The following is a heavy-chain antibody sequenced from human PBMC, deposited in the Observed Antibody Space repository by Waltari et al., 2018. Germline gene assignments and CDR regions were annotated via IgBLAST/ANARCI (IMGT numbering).Heavy chain of an antibody. D-gene: IGHD3-10*01. CDR3: AKDPGRAYYYYYGMDV. Sequence: EVQLLESGGGLVQPGGSLRLSCAASGFTFSSYAMSWVRQAPGKGLEWVSALSGSGGRTYDPDSVKGRFTSARDNSKNTLYLQMNSLRAEDTAVYYCAKDPGRAYYYYYGMDVWGQGTTGTVSS. J-gene: IGHJ6*02. CDR2: LSGSGGRT. CDR1: GFTFSSYA. V-gene: IGHV3-23*01.